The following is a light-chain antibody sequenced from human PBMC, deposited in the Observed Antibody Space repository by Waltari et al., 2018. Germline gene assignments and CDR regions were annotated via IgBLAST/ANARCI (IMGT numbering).Light chain of an antibody. Sequence: NFILTQPHSVSESPGKTVTISCTRSSGSIASRYVQWYQQRPGSSPTTVIYEDNQRPSGVPERFSGSIDTSSNSASLTISGLKTEDEADYYCQSFDDIVVFGGGTKLTVL. J-gene: IGLJ2*01. V-gene: IGLV6-57*01. CDR3: QSFDDIVV. CDR2: EDN. CDR1: SGSIASRY.